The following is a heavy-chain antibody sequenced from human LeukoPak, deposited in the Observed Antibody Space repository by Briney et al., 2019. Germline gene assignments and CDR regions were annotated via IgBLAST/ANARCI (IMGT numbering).Heavy chain of an antibody. CDR2: SKSKTDGGTT. CDR3: TTAGQLPSESNFDY. D-gene: IGHD2-2*01. CDR1: GFTFSNAW. J-gene: IGHJ4*02. Sequence: GGPLRLSCAASGFTFSNAWMSGVRQAPGKGLEGVGRSKSKTDGGTTDYAAPVKGRFTISRDDSKNTLYLQMNSLKTEDTAVYYCTTAGQLPSESNFDYWGQGTLVTVSS. V-gene: IGHV3-15*01.